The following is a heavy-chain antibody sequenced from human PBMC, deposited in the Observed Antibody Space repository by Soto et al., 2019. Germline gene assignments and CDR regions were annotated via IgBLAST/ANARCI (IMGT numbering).Heavy chain of an antibody. CDR3: AKGTRGNSTELGF. CDR1: GFTFDDYT. Sequence: GGSLRLSCAASGFTFDDYTMHWVRQTPGKGLEWVSLISWDGDSAYYADSVRGRFTISRDNSKNSLFLQMNNVRAEDAALYFCAKGTRGNSTELGFWGQGTLVTVSS. V-gene: IGHV3-43*01. CDR2: ISWDGDSA. D-gene: IGHD1-1*01. J-gene: IGHJ4*02.